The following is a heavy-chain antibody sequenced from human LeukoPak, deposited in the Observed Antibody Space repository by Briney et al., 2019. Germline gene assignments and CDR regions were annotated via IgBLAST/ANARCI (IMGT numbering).Heavy chain of an antibody. V-gene: IGHV3-48*01. Sequence: PGESLRLSCVASGFAFSNHNMDWVRQAPGKGLEWVSYISGSGDAIFYADSVRGRFTISRDNAKNSVYLQMNSLRAEDTAVYYCAKSGLRYYYYMDVWGKGTMVTVSS. J-gene: IGHJ6*03. D-gene: IGHD4-17*01. CDR1: GFAFSNHN. CDR2: ISGSGDAI. CDR3: AKSGLRYYYYMDV.